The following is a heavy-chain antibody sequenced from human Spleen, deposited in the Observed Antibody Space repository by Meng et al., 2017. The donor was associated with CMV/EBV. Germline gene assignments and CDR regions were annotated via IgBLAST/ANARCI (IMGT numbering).Heavy chain of an antibody. V-gene: IGHV3-30-3*01. J-gene: IGHJ6*02. CDR3: AKDNSITMIVVITSGMDV. CDR1: GFTFRSYP. Sequence: GGSLRLSCAASGFTFRSYPMHWVRQAPGKGLEWVALISYDGSNEYFADSVKGRFTISRDNSNNMLYLQMNSLRAEDTAVYYCAKDNSITMIVVITSGMDVWGQGTTVTVSS. CDR2: ISYDGSNE. D-gene: IGHD3-22*01.